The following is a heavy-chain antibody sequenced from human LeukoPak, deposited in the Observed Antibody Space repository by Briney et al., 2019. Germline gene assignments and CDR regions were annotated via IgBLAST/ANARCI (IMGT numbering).Heavy chain of an antibody. D-gene: IGHD3-22*01. CDR1: GFTFTSYA. CDR2: ISSGAGTT. Sequence: PGGSLRLSCAASGFTFTSYAMSWVRQAPGKGLEWVSTISSGAGTTYYADSVKGRFTISRDTSKNTLYLQMNSLRAEDTAVYYCARDETYDYESNGYLDFWGQGTVVTVSS. CDR3: ARDETYDYESNGYLDF. V-gene: IGHV3-23*01. J-gene: IGHJ4*02.